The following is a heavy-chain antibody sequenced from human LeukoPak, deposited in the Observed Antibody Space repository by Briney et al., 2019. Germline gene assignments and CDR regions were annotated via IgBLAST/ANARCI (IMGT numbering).Heavy chain of an antibody. CDR3: ARQYYYDSSGYYIPGGYYYYYMDV. V-gene: IGHV4-30-4*07. D-gene: IGHD3-22*01. J-gene: IGHJ6*03. CDR1: GGSISSGGYC. CDR2: IYYSGST. Sequence: PSETLSLTCAVSGGSISSGGYCWSWIRQPTGKGLEWIVYIYYSGSTYYNPSLKSRITISVDTDKNQFSLKLSSVTAADTAVYYCARQYYYDSSGYYIPGGYYYYYMDVWGKGTTVTVSS.